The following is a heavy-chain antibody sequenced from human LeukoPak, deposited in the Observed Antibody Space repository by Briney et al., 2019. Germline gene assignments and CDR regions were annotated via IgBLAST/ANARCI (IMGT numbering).Heavy chain of an antibody. Sequence: SETLSLTCAVYGGSFSGYYRSWIRQPPGKGLEWIGEINHSGSTNYNPFLKSRVTISVDTSKNQFSLKLSSVTAADTAVYYCARGKPVTIFGVVPAAFDIWGQGTMVTVSS. J-gene: IGHJ3*02. CDR2: INHSGST. CDR3: ARGKPVTIFGVVPAAFDI. V-gene: IGHV4-34*01. D-gene: IGHD3-3*01. CDR1: GGSFSGYY.